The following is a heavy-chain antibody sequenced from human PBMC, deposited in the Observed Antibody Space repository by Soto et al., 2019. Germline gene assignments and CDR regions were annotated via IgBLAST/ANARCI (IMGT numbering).Heavy chain of an antibody. J-gene: IGHJ5*02. CDR1: GYTFTSYD. CDR3: ARGLVVVAATPWFDP. V-gene: IGHV1-8*01. D-gene: IGHD2-15*01. CDR2: MNPNSGNT. Sequence: ASVKVSCKASGYTFTSYDINWVRQATGQGLEWMGWMNPNSGNTGYAQKFQGRVTMTRNTSISTAYMELSSLRSEDTAVYYCARGLVVVAATPWFDPWGQGTLVTVSS.